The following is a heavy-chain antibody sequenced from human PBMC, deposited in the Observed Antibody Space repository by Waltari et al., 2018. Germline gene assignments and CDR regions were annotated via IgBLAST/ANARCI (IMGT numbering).Heavy chain of an antibody. CDR2: INPSGGST. J-gene: IGHJ4*02. Sequence: QVQLVQSGAEVKKPGASVKVSCKASGYTFTSYYMHWVRQAPGQGLEWMGIINPSGGSTNYAQNFQGRGTMTRDTSTSTVYMELSSLRSEDTAVYYCARAIAAAGTPYFDYWGQGTLVTVSS. V-gene: IGHV1-46*01. CDR1: GYTFTSYY. D-gene: IGHD6-13*01. CDR3: ARAIAAAGTPYFDY.